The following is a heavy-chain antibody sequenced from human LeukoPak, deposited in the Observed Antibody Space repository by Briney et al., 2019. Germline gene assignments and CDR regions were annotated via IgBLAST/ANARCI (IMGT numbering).Heavy chain of an antibody. V-gene: IGHV4-39*07. J-gene: IGHJ5*02. D-gene: IGHD3-10*01. CDR1: GGSISSSSYY. CDR3: ARRTSAYYYGSGSYIWFDP. CDR2: IYYSGST. Sequence: SETLSLTCTVSGGSISSSSYYWGWIRQPPGKGLEWIGSIYYSGSTYYNPSLKSRVTISVDTSKNQFSLKLSSVTAADTAVYYCARRTSAYYYGSGSYIWFDPWGQGTLVTVSS.